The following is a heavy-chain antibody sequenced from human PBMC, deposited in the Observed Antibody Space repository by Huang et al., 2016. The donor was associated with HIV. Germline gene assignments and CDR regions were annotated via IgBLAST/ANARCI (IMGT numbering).Heavy chain of an antibody. CDR1: GFNFSSYG. Sequence: EVQLLESGGGLVQPGGSLRLSCVAAGFNFSSYGMSWVRQAPGKGLEWGSSITGRGSSSYYADSVKGRFTISRDNSKNTLYLQMNSLRAEDTAIYYCAKADSGAAAGSLVDYWGQGTLVTVSS. CDR3: AKADSGAAAGSLVDY. J-gene: IGHJ4*02. CDR2: ITGRGSSS. D-gene: IGHD6-13*01. V-gene: IGHV3-23*01.